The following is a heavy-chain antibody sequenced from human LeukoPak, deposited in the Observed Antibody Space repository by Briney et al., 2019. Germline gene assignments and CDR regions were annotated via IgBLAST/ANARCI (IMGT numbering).Heavy chain of an antibody. Sequence: PGGSLRLSCAASGFTFSSYAMHWVRQAPGKGLEWVAVISYDGSNKYYADSVKGRFTISRDNSKNTLYLQMNSLRAEDTAVYYCARDWANIVVVVAATPATWLDPWGQGTLVTVSS. J-gene: IGHJ5*02. CDR1: GFTFSSYA. D-gene: IGHD2-15*01. CDR2: ISYDGSNK. V-gene: IGHV3-30-3*01. CDR3: ARDWANIVVVVAATPATWLDP.